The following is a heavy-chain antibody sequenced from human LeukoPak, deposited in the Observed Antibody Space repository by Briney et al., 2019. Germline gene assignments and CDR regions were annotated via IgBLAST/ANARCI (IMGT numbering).Heavy chain of an antibody. CDR3: ARAGGLLWFGEVLESSDAFHI. J-gene: IGHJ3*02. CDR2: MYNRGSP. D-gene: IGHD3-10*01. Sequence: GGSLRLSCAASGFTVSSNYMSWVRQAPGKGLESVAVMYNRGSPYYADSVKGRFTISRDNAKNSLYLQVNSLRGEDTAVYYCARAGGLLWFGEVLESSDAFHIWGQGTMVTVSS. CDR1: GFTVSSNY. V-gene: IGHV3-66*01.